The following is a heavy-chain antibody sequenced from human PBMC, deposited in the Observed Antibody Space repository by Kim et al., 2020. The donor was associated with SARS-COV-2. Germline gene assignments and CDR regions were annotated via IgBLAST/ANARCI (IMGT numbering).Heavy chain of an antibody. J-gene: IGHJ5*02. D-gene: IGHD3-10*01. CDR1: GFTFSSYW. Sequence: GGSLRLSCAASGFTFSSYWMHWVRQAPGKGLVWVSRINSDGSSTSYADSVKGRFTISRDNAKNTLYLQMNSLRAEDTAVYYCARDVWGHRQHYGSGSYYNLRSGWFDPWGQGTLVTVSS. CDR2: INSDGSST. CDR3: ARDVWGHRQHYGSGSYYNLRSGWFDP. V-gene: IGHV3-74*01.